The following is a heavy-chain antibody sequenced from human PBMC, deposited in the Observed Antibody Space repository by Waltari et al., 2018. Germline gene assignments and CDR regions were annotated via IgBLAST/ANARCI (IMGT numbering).Heavy chain of an antibody. CDR2: IWYDGSNK. V-gene: IGHV3-30*18. D-gene: IGHD7-27*01. J-gene: IGHJ4*02. Sequence: QVQLVESGGGVVQPGRSLRLSCAAPGFTFSSYGMHWVRPAPGKGLEWVAVIWYDGSNKYYADSVKGRFTISRDNSKNTLYLQMNSLRAEDTAMYYCAKDELGLDYWGQGTLVTVSS. CDR3: AKDELGLDY. CDR1: GFTFSSYG.